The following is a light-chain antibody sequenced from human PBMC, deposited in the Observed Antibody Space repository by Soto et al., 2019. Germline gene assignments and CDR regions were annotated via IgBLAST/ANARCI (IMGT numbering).Light chain of an antibody. CDR2: DAS. CDR1: QSVSSY. J-gene: IGKJ3*01. V-gene: IGKV3-11*01. CDR3: QQRSHWPPT. Sequence: EIVLTQSPATLSLSPGERATLSCRASQSVSSYLAWYQQKPGQAPRLLIYDASNRATGIRARFSGSGSGTDFPLTISSLEPEDFAVYYYQQRSHWPPTCGHGTKVDIK.